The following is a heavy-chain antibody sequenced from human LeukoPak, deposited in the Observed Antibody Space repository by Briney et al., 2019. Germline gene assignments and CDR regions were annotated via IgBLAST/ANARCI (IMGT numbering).Heavy chain of an antibody. CDR3: TRGPGYHDSSYLDY. CDR1: RFTFSTYA. CDR2: ISYDGTNK. V-gene: IGHV3-30*04. Sequence: QPGGSLRLSCAASRFTFSTYAMHWVRQAPGKGLEWVAVISYDGTNKNYADSVKGRFTISRDNSKNTLYLQMNSLRAEDTAVYYCTRGPGYHDSSYLDYWGQGTLVTVSS. J-gene: IGHJ4*02. D-gene: IGHD3-22*01.